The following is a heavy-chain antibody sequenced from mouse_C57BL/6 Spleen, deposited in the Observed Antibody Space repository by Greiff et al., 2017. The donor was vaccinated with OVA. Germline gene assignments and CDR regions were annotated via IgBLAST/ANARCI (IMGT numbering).Heavy chain of an antibody. CDR1: GYTFTSYW. CDR2: IHPNSGST. Sequence: QVQLQQPGAELVKPGASVKLSCKASGYTFTSYWMHWVKQRPGQGLEWIGMIHPNSGSTNYNEKFKSKATLTVDKSSSTAYMQLSRLTSEDSAVYYCARERATGKGTKDFDVWGTGTTVTVSS. J-gene: IGHJ1*03. V-gene: IGHV1-64*01. D-gene: IGHD3-1*01. CDR3: ARERATGKGTKDFDV.